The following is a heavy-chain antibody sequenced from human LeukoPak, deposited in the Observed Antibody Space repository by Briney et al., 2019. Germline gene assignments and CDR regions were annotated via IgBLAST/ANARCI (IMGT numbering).Heavy chain of an antibody. Sequence: SVKVSCKASGGTFSSYAISWVRQAPGQGLEWMGGIIPIFGTANYAQKFQGRVTITADESTSTAYMELSSLRSEDTAVYYCARGSRSMGSGSYYPGYYFDYWGQGTLVTVSS. CDR3: ARGSRSMGSGSYYPGYYFDY. V-gene: IGHV1-69*13. D-gene: IGHD3-10*01. CDR2: IIPIFGTA. CDR1: GGTFSSYA. J-gene: IGHJ4*02.